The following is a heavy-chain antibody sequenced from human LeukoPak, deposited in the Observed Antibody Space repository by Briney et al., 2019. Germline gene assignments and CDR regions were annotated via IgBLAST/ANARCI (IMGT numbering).Heavy chain of an antibody. D-gene: IGHD6-6*01. V-gene: IGHV3-23*01. J-gene: IGHJ6*03. Sequence: GGSLRLSCAASGFTFSSHAMSWVRQAPGKGLEWVSAISGSGGSTYYADSVKGRFTISRDNSKNTLYLQMNSLRAEDTAVYYCAKGTAARPIYYYYMDVWGKEATVTVSS. CDR2: ISGSGGST. CDR1: GFTFSSHA. CDR3: AKGTAARPIYYYYMDV.